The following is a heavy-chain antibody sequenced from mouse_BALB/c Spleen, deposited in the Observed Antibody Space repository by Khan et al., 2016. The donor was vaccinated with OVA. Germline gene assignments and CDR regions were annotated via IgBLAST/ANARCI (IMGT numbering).Heavy chain of an antibody. Sequence: EVQLQESGPGLAKPSQSLSLTCTVSGYSFTSYYAWNWIRQSPGNKLEWMGYISYSGSTSYNPSLKSRTSITRDTSKNQFFLQLNSVTTEDTATYYCARSLIYYYGSSPYWGQGTLVTVSA. D-gene: IGHD1-1*01. J-gene: IGHJ3*01. CDR2: ISYSGST. V-gene: IGHV3-2*02. CDR1: GYSFTSYYA. CDR3: ARSLIYYYGSSPY.